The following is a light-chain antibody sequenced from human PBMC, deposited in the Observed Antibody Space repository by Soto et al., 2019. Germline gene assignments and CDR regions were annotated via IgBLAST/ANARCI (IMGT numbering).Light chain of an antibody. Sequence: NFMLTQPHSVSESPGKTVTISCTRSSGSIASNYVQWYQQRPGSAPTTVIYEDNQRPSGVPDRFSGSIDSSSNSASLTISGLKTEDEAHYYCQSYDSSIPMVVFGGGTQLTVL. J-gene: IGLJ2*01. CDR2: EDN. CDR1: SGSIASNY. CDR3: QSYDSSIPMVV. V-gene: IGLV6-57*04.